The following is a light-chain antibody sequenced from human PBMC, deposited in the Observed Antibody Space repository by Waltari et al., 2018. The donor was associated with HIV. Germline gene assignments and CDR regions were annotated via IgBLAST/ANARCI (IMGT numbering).Light chain of an antibody. V-gene: IGLV2-8*01. CDR2: EVN. CDR3: SSYAGINPVI. Sequence: QSALTQPPSASGSLGQSVTISCTGSSSHVGRYDCVSWSQPHPGKAPKLLIFEVNKRPSGVPDRFSGSKSGNTASLTVSGLQAEDEAEYSCSSYAGINPVIFGGGTTLTVL. J-gene: IGLJ2*01. CDR1: SSHVGRYDC.